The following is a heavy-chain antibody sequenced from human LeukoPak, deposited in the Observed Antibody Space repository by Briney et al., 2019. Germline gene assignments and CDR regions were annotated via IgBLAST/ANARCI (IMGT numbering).Heavy chain of an antibody. J-gene: IGHJ5*02. D-gene: IGHD6-19*01. CDR2: ISAYNGNT. Sequence: ASVKVSCKASGYTFTSYGISWVRQAPGQGLEWMGWISAYNGNTNYAQKLQGRVTMTTDTSTSTAYMELSSLRSEDTAVYYCARVQWDNWFDPWGQGTLVTVSS. CDR1: GYTFTSYG. CDR3: ARVQWDNWFDP. V-gene: IGHV1-18*01.